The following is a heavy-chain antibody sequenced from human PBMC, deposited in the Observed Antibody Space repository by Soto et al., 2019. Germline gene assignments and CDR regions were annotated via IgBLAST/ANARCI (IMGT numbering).Heavy chain of an antibody. CDR1: GFTFSSSA. V-gene: IGHV3-23*01. J-gene: IGHJ6*02. CDR2: ISGSGGST. CDR3: AKSPYCTNGVCYHYGMDV. Sequence: PGGSLRLSCAASGFTFSSSAMSWVRQAPGKGLEWVSAISGSGGSTYYADSVKGRFTISRDNSKNTLYLQMNSLRAEDTAVYYCAKSPYCTNGVCYHYGMDVWGQGTTVTVSS. D-gene: IGHD2-8*01.